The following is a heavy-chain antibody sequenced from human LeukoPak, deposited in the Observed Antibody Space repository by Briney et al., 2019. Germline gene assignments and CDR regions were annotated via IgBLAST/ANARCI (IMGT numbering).Heavy chain of an antibody. J-gene: IGHJ4*02. CDR2: IYHSGGT. D-gene: IGHD4-17*01. CDR3: ASTITVTTDY. CDR1: GGSISSYY. V-gene: IGHV4-38-2*02. Sequence: SETLSLTCTVSGGSISSYYWGWIRRPPGKGLEWIGSIYHSGGTYYNPSLKSRVTISVDTSKNQFSLKLTSVTAADTAVYYCASTITVTTDYWGQGTLVTVSS.